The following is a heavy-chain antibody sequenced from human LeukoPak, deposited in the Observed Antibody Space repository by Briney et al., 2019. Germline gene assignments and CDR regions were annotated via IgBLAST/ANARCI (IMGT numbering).Heavy chain of an antibody. CDR3: ARDQILLWFGERDGVDV. D-gene: IGHD3-10*01. J-gene: IGHJ6*02. CDR2: ISSSSSTI. CDR1: GFTFSSYS. V-gene: IGHV3-48*04. Sequence: PGGSLRLSCAASGFTFSSYSMNWVRQAPGKGLEWVSYISSSSSTIYYADSVKGRFTISRDNAKNSLYLQMNSLRAEDTAVYYCARDQILLWFGERDGVDVWGQGTTVTVSS.